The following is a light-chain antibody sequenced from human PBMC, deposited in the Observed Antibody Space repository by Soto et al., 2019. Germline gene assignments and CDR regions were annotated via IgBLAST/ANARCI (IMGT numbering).Light chain of an antibody. Sequence: SVLTQPPSASGSPGQSVTISCTGTSSDVGGYNYVPWYQQHPGKAPKLMIYEVSKRPSGVPDRFSGSKSGNTASLTVSGLQAEDEADYYCSSYAGSNNFGVFGTGTKVTVL. V-gene: IGLV2-8*01. CDR3: SSYAGSNNFGV. J-gene: IGLJ1*01. CDR1: SSDVGGYNY. CDR2: EVS.